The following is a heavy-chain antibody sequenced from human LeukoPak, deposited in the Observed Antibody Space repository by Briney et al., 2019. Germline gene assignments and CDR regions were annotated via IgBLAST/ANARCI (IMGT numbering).Heavy chain of an antibody. CDR3: AKDPRGSSGYYYYYGMDV. CDR1: GFTFSSYA. CDR2: ISGSGGST. D-gene: IGHD3-22*01. Sequence: GGSLRLSCAASGFTFSSYAMSWVRQAPGKGLEWVSAISGSGGSTYYADSVKGRFTISRDNSKNTLYLQVNSLRAEDTAVYYCAKDPRGSSGYYYYYGMDVWGQGTTVTVSS. J-gene: IGHJ6*02. V-gene: IGHV3-23*01.